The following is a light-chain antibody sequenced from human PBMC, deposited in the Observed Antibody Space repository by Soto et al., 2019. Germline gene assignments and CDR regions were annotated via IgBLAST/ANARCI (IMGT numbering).Light chain of an antibody. CDR3: QQYDSTPALT. J-gene: IGKJ4*01. CDR2: WAS. V-gene: IGKV4-1*01. CDR1: QSVLYSSNNKHY. Sequence: DIVLTQSPDSLAVSLGERATINCKSSQSVLYSSNNKHYLAWYQQKPGQPPKLLIYWASTRESGVPDRFSGSGSGTDFTLTISSLQAEDVAVYYCQQYDSTPALTFGGGTKVEIK.